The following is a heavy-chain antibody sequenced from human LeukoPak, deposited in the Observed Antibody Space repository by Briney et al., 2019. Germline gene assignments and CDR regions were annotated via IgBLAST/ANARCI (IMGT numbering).Heavy chain of an antibody. D-gene: IGHD3-10*01. CDR3: ARDLDGSGRAFDF. J-gene: IGHJ4*02. CDR1: GFHPSSNS. Sequence: SGGSLCLFGLGTGFHPSSNSINCSRQAPGKGLEWVSYISSSTTTIHYADSVKGRFTISRENAKNSLYLQMNSLRDEDTAVYYCARDLDGSGRAFDFWGQGALVTVSS. V-gene: IGHV3-48*02. CDR2: ISSSTTTI.